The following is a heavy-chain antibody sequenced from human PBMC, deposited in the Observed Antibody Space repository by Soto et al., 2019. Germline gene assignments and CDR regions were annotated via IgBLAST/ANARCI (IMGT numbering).Heavy chain of an antibody. D-gene: IGHD4-17*01. CDR3: ARGPDDSDVPRWDY. CDR2: INLRGGTT. J-gene: IGHJ4*02. V-gene: IGHV1-46*02. CDR1: GYNFNQYY. Sequence: QVQFMQSGAEVRKPGASVRLSCETSGYNFNQYYIHWVRQAPGQGLEWMGIINLRGGTTEYAHKFRGRVTVTGDTSPRTAYMELRSLRSDDTAIYFCARGPDDSDVPRWDYWGQGTLVTVSS.